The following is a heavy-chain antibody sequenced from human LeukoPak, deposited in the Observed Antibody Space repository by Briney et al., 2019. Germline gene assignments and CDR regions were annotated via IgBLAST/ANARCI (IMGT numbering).Heavy chain of an antibody. CDR3: AKRDSSGSYYFDR. V-gene: IGHV3-23*01. J-gene: IGHJ4*02. CDR2: ISGSGGST. Sequence: GGSLRLSCEASGLASWAYAMSWVRQAPGKGLEWVSTISGSGGSTFYADSVKGRFTISRDNSKNTVYLQMNGLRAEDTAVYYCAKRDSSGSYYFDRWGQGTLVTVSS. D-gene: IGHD6-19*01. CDR1: GLASWAYA.